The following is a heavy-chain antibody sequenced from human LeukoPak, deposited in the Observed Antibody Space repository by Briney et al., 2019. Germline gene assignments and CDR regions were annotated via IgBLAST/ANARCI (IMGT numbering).Heavy chain of an antibody. J-gene: IGHJ3*02. CDR1: GFTFTTYW. V-gene: IGHV3-7*01. D-gene: IGHD3-22*01. CDR2: INQDGTEK. Sequence: GGSLRLSCAASGFTFTTYWMSWVRQLPGKGLEWVANINQDGTEKYYVDSVKGRFTISRDNAKNSLYLQMNSLRAEDTAVYYCARDDTHYGSSGSFYDAFDIWGQGTMVTVSS. CDR3: ARDDTHYGSSGSFYDAFDI.